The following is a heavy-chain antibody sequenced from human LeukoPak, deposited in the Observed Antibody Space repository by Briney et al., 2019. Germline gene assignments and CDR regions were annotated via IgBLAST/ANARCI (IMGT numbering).Heavy chain of an antibody. V-gene: IGHV4-34*01. CDR2: INHSGST. CDR1: GGSFSGYY. J-gene: IGHJ5*02. D-gene: IGHD3-10*01. Sequence: PSETLSLTCAVYGGSFSGYYWSWVRQPPGKGLEWIGEINHSGSTKYNTSLKGRVTITEDPPKNQFALKLSAVTAADTAVYYCARGWYGSGSYYKPNWFDPWGQGTLVTVSS. CDR3: ARGWYGSGSYYKPNWFDP.